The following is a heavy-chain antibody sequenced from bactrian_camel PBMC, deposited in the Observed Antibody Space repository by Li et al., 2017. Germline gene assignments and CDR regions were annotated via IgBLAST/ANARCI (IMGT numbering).Heavy chain of an antibody. Sequence: VQLVESGGGSVQAGGSLELSCVRSGTISDNYCVGWFRRAPGKARESVASIDSDGTVSYAEAVKGRFTISEDNAKNTVYLQMNSLKPEDTAMYYCAADIFPCHTPATLTRISAEYWGQGTQVTVS. D-gene: IGHD1*01. CDR3: AADIFPCHTPATLTRISAEY. V-gene: IGHV3S53*01. CDR1: GTISDNYC. J-gene: IGHJ4*01. CDR2: IDSDGTV.